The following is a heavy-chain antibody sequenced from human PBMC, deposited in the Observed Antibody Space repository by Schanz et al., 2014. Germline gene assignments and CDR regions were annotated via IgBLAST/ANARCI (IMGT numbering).Heavy chain of an antibody. CDR1: GFTFRSYS. CDR3: MAMGRNTSHYFDH. D-gene: IGHD1-1*01. J-gene: IGHJ4*02. CDR2: IKGDSSVK. Sequence: EVQLAESGGSLVQPGGSLRLSCAASGFTFRSYSMNWVRQTPGKGLEWVANIKGDSSVKAYVDSVRGRFTLSRDNVKNSVYLQMNSLRVEDTAVYYCMAMGRNTSHYFDHWGQGTLVTVSS. V-gene: IGHV3-7*03.